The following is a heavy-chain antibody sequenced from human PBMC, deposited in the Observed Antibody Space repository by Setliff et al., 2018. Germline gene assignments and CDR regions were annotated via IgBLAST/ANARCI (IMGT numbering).Heavy chain of an antibody. CDR3: ARDDTYDFWGGHCHLDS. V-gene: IGHV4-4*02. J-gene: IGHJ4*02. CDR1: SGSISYNNW. D-gene: IGHD3-3*01. Sequence: ASETLSLTCAVSSGSISYNNWWTWVRQTPGKGLEWIGEIYLTESTNYNPSLKSRVTISLDKSKNQFSLELSSVTAADTAVYYCARDDTYDFWGGHCHLDSWGQGMLFAVAS. CDR2: IYLTEST.